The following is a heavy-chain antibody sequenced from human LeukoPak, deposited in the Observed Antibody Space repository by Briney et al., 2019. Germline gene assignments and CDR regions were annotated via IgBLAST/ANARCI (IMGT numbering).Heavy chain of an antibody. J-gene: IGHJ3*02. V-gene: IGHV4-31*03. D-gene: IGHD4-17*01. CDR3: ARGRLTTIPGAFDI. CDR1: GGSVSSGGYY. Sequence: SETLSLTCTVSGGSVSSGGYYWSWIRQHPGKGLEWIGYIYYSGSTYYNPSLKSRVTISVDTSKNQFSLKLSSVTAADTAVYYCARGRLTTIPGAFDIWGQGTMVTVSS. CDR2: IYYSGST.